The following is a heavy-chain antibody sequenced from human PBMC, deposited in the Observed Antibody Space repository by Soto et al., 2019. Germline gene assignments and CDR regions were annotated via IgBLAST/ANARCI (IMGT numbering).Heavy chain of an antibody. CDR3: TQDTSNRGWFLDFRH. CDR1: GFTFDDYA. V-gene: IGHV3-9*01. CDR2: ISWNGGFV. J-gene: IGHJ1*01. D-gene: IGHD6-19*01. Sequence: GGSLRLSCAASGFTFDDYAMHRVRQRPGKGLEWVSGISWNGGFVAYGDSVKGRFSISRDNANNSLFLEMNSLRPDDTATYFCTQDTSNRGWFLDFRHWGQGTLVTVSS.